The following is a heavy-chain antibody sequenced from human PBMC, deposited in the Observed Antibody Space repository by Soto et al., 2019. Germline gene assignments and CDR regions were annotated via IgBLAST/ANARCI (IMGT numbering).Heavy chain of an antibody. CDR2: IHPGWGA. J-gene: IGHJ6*02. V-gene: IGHV4-59*08. CDR3: VRQGFGALHGLVDF. Sequence: SETLSLTCTISGGYISDYYWGWIRQPPGKGLEWIGYIHPGWGANYNPSLKSRVTISLDTSKTQISLELSSMTAADAALYYCVRQGFGALHGLVDFWGQGTTVTVSS. D-gene: IGHD3-10*01. CDR1: GGYISDYY.